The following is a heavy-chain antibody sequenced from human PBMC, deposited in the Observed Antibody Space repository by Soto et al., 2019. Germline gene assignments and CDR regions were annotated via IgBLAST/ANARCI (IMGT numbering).Heavy chain of an antibody. CDR3: AKDAVPFNGQWDWFDS. V-gene: IGHV3-23*01. CDR2: IGGGGSDT. J-gene: IGHJ5*01. Sequence: DVQLLESGGGLVQPGGSLRLSCAASGFIFSDYAMTWVRQAPGKGLEWVSGIGGGGSDTYYVDSVKGRFTISRDNFKNTLYLQMNSLRAEDTALYYCAKDAVPFNGQWDWFDSWGQGTLVTVSS. D-gene: IGHD6-19*01. CDR1: GFIFSDYA.